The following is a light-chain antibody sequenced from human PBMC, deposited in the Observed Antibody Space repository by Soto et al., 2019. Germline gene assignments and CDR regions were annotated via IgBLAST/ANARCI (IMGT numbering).Light chain of an antibody. V-gene: IGLV2-14*01. J-gene: IGLJ1*01. CDR2: DVS. Sequence: SALTQPASVSGSPGQSITISCTGTSSDVGGYNYVSWNQQHPGKAPKLMIYDVSNRPSGVSNCFSGSKSGNTASLTISGLQAEDEADYYCSSYTSSSTLDVFGTGTKVTVL. CDR3: SSYTSSSTLDV. CDR1: SSDVGGYNY.